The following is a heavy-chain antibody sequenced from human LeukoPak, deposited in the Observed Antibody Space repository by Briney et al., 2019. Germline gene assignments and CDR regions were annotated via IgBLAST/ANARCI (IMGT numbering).Heavy chain of an antibody. D-gene: IGHD2-2*02. CDR3: ARRHGLYSQYYFDY. Sequence: SETLSLTCTVSGGSIINYYWSWIRQPPGKGLEWIGYIYYSGSTNYSPSLKSRVTISVDTSKTQFSLKLSSVTAADTAVYYCARRHGLYSQYYFDYWGQGTLVTVSS. CDR2: IYYSGST. V-gene: IGHV4-59*01. CDR1: GGSIINYY. J-gene: IGHJ4*02.